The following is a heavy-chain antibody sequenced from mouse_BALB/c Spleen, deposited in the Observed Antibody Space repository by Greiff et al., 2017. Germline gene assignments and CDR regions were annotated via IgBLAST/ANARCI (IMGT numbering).Heavy chain of an antibody. CDR1: GFTFSSFG. CDR3: ATYGSSYGYFDV. V-gene: IGHV5-17*02. D-gene: IGHD1-1*01. J-gene: IGHJ1*01. CDR2: ISSGSSTI. Sequence: EVKLVESGGGLVQPGGSRKLSCAASGFTFSSFGMHWVRQAPEKGLEWVAYISSGSSTIYYADTVKGRFTISRDNPKNTLFLQMTSLRSEDTAMYYCATYGSSYGYFDVWGAGTTVTVSS.